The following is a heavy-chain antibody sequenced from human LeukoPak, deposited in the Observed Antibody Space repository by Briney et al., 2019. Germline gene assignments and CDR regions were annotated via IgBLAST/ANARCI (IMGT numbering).Heavy chain of an antibody. D-gene: IGHD1-26*01. CDR3: ARDGTRGSYYGSLDY. CDR2: INSSGGST. J-gene: IGHJ4*02. V-gene: IGHV1-46*01. CDR1: GYTFTSYY. Sequence: ASVKVSCKASGYTFTSYYMHWVRQAPGQGPEWMGIINSSGGSTSYAQKFQGRVTMTRDTPTSTVYMELSSLRSEDTAVYYCARDGTRGSYYGSLDYWGQGTLVTVSS.